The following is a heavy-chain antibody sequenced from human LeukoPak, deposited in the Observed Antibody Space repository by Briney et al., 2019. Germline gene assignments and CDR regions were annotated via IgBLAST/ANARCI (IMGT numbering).Heavy chain of an antibody. CDR1: GYSFTSNW. J-gene: IGHJ4*02. CDR3: ARPSTAANDY. V-gene: IGHV5-51*01. Sequence: GESLKISCKGSGYSFTSNWIGWVRQMPGKGLEWMGIIYPGDSDTRYSPSFQGQVTISADNSISTAYLQWSSLKASDTGMYYCARPSTAANDYWGQGTLVTVSS. CDR2: IYPGDSDT. D-gene: IGHD2-2*01.